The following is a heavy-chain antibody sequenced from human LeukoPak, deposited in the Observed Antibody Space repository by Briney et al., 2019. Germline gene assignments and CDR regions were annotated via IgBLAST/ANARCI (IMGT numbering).Heavy chain of an antibody. V-gene: IGHV3-30-3*01. CDR1: AFTFSSYA. J-gene: IGHJ1*01. CDR3: ASGVTTGSWDFQH. D-gene: IGHD4-11*01. Sequence: GGSLRLSCAASAFTFSSYAMHWVRQAPGKGLEWVAVISYDGSNKYYADSVKGRFTISRDNSKNTLYLQMDSLRTEDTAVYYRASGVTTGSWDFQHWGQGTLVTVSS. CDR2: ISYDGSNK.